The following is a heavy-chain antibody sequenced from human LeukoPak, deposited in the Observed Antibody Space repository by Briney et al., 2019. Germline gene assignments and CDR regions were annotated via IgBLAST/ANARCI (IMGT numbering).Heavy chain of an antibody. D-gene: IGHD6-13*01. J-gene: IGHJ5*02. CDR2: IYYSGST. CDR1: GGSISSYY. V-gene: IGHV4-59*01. CDR3: ARDQGSWGWFDP. Sequence: SETLSLTFTVSGGSISSYYWSWIRQPPGKGLEWIGYIYYSGSTNYNPSLKSRVTISVDTSKNQFSLKLSSVTAADTAVYYCARDQGSWGWFDPWGQGTLVTVSS.